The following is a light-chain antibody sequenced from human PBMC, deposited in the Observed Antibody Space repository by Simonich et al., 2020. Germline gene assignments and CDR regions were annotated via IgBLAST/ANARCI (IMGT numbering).Light chain of an antibody. Sequence: PDSLAVSLGERATINCKSSQSILYSSNNKNYLAWYQQKPGQPPKLLIYWASTRESGVPDRFSGSGSGTDFTLTISSLQAEDVAVYYCQQYYSTPPTFGGGTKVEIK. CDR1: QSILYSSNNKNY. CDR2: WAS. J-gene: IGKJ4*01. CDR3: QQYYSTPPT. V-gene: IGKV4-1*01.